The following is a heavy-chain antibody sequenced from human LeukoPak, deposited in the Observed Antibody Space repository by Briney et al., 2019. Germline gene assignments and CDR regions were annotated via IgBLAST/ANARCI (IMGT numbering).Heavy chain of an antibody. Sequence: GGSLRLSCAASGFTFSSYSMNWVRQAPGKGLEWVSSISSSSSYIYYADSVKGRFTISRDNAKNSLYLQMNSLRAEDTAVYYCAKLDLLNDYGDYDFDYWGQGTLVTVSS. J-gene: IGHJ4*02. D-gene: IGHD4-17*01. V-gene: IGHV3-21*01. CDR1: GFTFSSYS. CDR3: AKLDLLNDYGDYDFDY. CDR2: ISSSSSYI.